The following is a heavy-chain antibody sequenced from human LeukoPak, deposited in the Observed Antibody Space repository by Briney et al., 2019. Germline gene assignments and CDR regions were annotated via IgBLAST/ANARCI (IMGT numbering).Heavy chain of an antibody. CDR3: ARDYYDSSFGY. CDR1: GFTFSSYW. J-gene: IGHJ4*02. CDR2: INSDGSST. Sequence: PGGSLRLSCGASGFTFSSYWMHWVRQAPGKGLVWVSRINSDGSSTSYADSVKGRFTISRDNAKNTLDLQMNSLRVEDTAVYYCARDYYDSSFGYWGQGTLVTVSS. V-gene: IGHV3-74*01. D-gene: IGHD3-10*01.